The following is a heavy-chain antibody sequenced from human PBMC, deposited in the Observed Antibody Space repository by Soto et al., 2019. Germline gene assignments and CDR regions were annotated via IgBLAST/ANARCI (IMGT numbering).Heavy chain of an antibody. Sequence: PGGSLRLSCAASGFTFSSYSMNWVRQAPGKGLEWVSYISRSSSTIHYADSVKGRFTISRDNAKNSLYLQMNSLRDEDTAVYYCARPLYSSGEYYFDYWGQGTLVTVSS. CDR2: ISRSSSTI. D-gene: IGHD6-19*01. J-gene: IGHJ4*02. CDR3: ARPLYSSGEYYFDY. CDR1: GFTFSSYS. V-gene: IGHV3-48*02.